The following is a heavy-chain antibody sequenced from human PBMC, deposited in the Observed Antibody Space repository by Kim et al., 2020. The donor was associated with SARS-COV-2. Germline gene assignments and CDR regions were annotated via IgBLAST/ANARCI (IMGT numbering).Heavy chain of an antibody. CDR2: IYHSGST. V-gene: IGHV4-38-2*02. CDR3: ASRRAYSSGWYDQLAEHDY. D-gene: IGHD6-19*01. J-gene: IGHJ4*02. CDR1: GYSISSGYY. Sequence: SETLSLTCTVSGYSISSGYYWGWIRQPPGKGLEWIGSIYHSGSTYYNPSLKSRVTISVDTSKNQFSLKLSSVTAADTAVYYSASRRAYSSGWYDQLAEHDYWGQGTLVTVSS.